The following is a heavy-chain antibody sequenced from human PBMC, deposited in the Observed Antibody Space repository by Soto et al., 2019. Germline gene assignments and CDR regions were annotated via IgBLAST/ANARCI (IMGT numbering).Heavy chain of an antibody. J-gene: IGHJ4*02. CDR3: ARFFHSFDY. CDR1: GFTFSSYA. V-gene: IGHV3-30-3*01. D-gene: IGHD3-3*01. CDR2: ISYDGSNK. Sequence: PGGSLRLSCAASGFTFSSYAMHWVRQAPGKGLERVAVISYDGSNKYYADSVKGRFTISRDNSKNTLYLQMNSLRAEDTAVYYCARFFHSFDYWGQGTLVTVSS.